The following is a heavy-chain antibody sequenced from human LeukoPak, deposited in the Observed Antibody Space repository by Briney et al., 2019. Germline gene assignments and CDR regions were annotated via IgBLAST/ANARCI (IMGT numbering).Heavy chain of an antibody. V-gene: IGHV4-59*01. J-gene: IGHJ4*02. D-gene: IGHD6-19*01. Sequence: PSETLSLTCTVSGGSISSYYWSWIRQAPGKGLEWIGYIYYSGSTNYNPSLKSRVTISVDTSKNQFSLKLSSVTAADTAVYYCASGLSSGWYLDYFDYWGQGILVTVSS. CDR1: GGSISSYY. CDR2: IYYSGST. CDR3: ASGLSSGWYLDYFDY.